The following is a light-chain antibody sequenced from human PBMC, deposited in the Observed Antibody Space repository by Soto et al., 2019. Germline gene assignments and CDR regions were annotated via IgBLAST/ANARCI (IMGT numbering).Light chain of an antibody. CDR3: SSYTTRSTLV. CDR1: SSDVGAYDF. CDR2: DVT. Sequence: QSALTQPASVSGSPGQSITISCTGTSSDVGAYDFVSWYQHYPGKAPKLVTFDVTHRPPGISDRFSGSKSANTASLTTSGLQAEDEAFYYCSSYTTRSTLVFGGGTKLTVL. J-gene: IGLJ2*01. V-gene: IGLV2-14*01.